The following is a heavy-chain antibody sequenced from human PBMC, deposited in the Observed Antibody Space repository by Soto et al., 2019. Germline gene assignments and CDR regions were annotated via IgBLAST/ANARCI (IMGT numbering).Heavy chain of an antibody. V-gene: IGHV4-31*03. D-gene: IGHD3-22*01. CDR3: ASLVAPYYYDSYNSWCDP. J-gene: IGHJ5*02. Sequence: PSETLSLTCTVSGGSISSGGYYWSWIRQHPGKGLEWIGYIYYSGSTYYNPSLKSRVTISVDTSKNQFSLKLSSVTAADTALYFCASLVAPYYYDSYNSWCDPWGQGTLVTV. CDR1: GGSISSGGYY. CDR2: IYYSGST.